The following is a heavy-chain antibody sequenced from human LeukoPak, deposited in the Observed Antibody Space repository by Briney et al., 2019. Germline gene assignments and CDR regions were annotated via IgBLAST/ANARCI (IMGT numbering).Heavy chain of an antibody. D-gene: IGHD6-19*01. CDR3: ARDSGWYNPGFDY. CDR1: GDSVSSNSAA. V-gene: IGHV6-1*01. Sequence: SQTLSLTCAISGDSVSSNSAAWSWIRQSPSRGLEWLGRTYYRSKWYNDYAVSVKSRITINPDTSKNQFSLQLNSVTPEDTAVYYCARDSGWYNPGFDYWGQGTLVTVSS. CDR2: TYYRSKWYN. J-gene: IGHJ4*02.